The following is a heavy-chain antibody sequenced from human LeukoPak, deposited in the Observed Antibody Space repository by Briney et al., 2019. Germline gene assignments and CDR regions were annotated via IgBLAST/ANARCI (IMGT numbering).Heavy chain of an antibody. D-gene: IGHD3-22*01. Sequence: PSETLSLTCTVSGGSISGYYWSWIRQPPGNRLEWIGYISYRGTTSYTPSLESRVTMALDMSKNQFSLTLNSVTAADTAVYYCAKMAIDESGPYFRVAWFDPWGQGTLVTVSS. CDR2: ISYRGTT. J-gene: IGHJ5*02. CDR3: AKMAIDESGPYFRVAWFDP. V-gene: IGHV4-59*01. CDR1: GGSISGYY.